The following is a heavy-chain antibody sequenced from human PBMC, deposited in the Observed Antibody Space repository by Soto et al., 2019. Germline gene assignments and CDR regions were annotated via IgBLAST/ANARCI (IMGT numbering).Heavy chain of an antibody. CDR1: GYSFTSYW. J-gene: IGHJ6*02. CDR3: ARHSISQGGDGYNYYYYYGMDV. Sequence: GESLKISCKGSGYSFTSYWIGWVRQMPGKGLEWMGIIYPGDSDTRYSPSFQGQVTISADKSISTAYLQWSSLKASDTAMYYCARHSISQGGDGYNYYYYYGMDVWGQGTTVTVPS. CDR2: IYPGDSDT. D-gene: IGHD3-16*01. V-gene: IGHV5-51*01.